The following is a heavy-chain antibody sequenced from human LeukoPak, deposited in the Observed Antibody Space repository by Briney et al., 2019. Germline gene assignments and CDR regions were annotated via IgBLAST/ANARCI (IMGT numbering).Heavy chain of an antibody. D-gene: IGHD4-17*01. V-gene: IGHV3-48*03. CDR1: GFTFSSYE. J-gene: IGHJ4*02. CDR2: ISSSGSTI. Sequence: GGSLRLSCAASGFTFSSYEMNWVRQAPGKGLEWVSYISSSGSTIYYADSVKGRFIISRDNAKNSLYLQMNSLRAEDTAVYYCARVMLYGDYIDYWGQGTLVTVSS. CDR3: ARVMLYGDYIDY.